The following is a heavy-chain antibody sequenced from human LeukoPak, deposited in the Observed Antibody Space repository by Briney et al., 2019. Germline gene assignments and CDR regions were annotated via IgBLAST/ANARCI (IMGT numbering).Heavy chain of an antibody. Sequence: SETLSLTCTVSGGSIRSYFWSWLRQPPGKGLEWIGYIWDTEITDYNPSLKSRVTISLDTSKNHFSLKLRSVTAADTAVYYCAKVRGPGAFDIWGQGTMVTVSS. CDR1: GGSIRSYF. J-gene: IGHJ3*02. D-gene: IGHD3-10*01. V-gene: IGHV4-59*01. CDR2: IWDTEIT. CDR3: AKVRGPGAFDI.